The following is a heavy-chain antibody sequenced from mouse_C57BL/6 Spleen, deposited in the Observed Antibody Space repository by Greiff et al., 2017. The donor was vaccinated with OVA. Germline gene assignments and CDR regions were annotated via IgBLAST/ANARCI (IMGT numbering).Heavy chain of an antibody. CDR2: IYSGDGDI. CDR1: GFAFSSSG. Sequence: VMLVESGPGLVKPGASVKISCTASGFAFSSSGMYWVRQTPGKGLEWVGRIYSGDGDINYDGKVKGRTTLTADKTSSTAYMQRRSLTAEDTAVYSCARDSSGYVYWGQGTTLTVSS. J-gene: IGHJ2*01. CDR3: ARDSSGYVY. V-gene: IGHV1-82*01. D-gene: IGHD3-2*02.